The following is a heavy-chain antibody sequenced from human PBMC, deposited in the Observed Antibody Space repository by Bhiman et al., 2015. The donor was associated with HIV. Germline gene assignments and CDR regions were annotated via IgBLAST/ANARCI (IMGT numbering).Heavy chain of an antibody. V-gene: IGHV3-7*01. CDR2: IKQDGSEK. CDR3: AKSGLFVLVVYAPDVLDI. CDR1: GFTFSSFW. J-gene: IGHJ3*02. Sequence: EVQLVESGGGLVQPGESLRLSCAASGFTFSSFWMSWVRQAPGKGLEWVANIKQDGSEKYYVDSVKGRFTISRDNSKNMVYLQMNSLRAEDTAVYYCAKSGLFVLVVYAPDVLDIWGQGTMVTVSS. D-gene: IGHD2-8*02.